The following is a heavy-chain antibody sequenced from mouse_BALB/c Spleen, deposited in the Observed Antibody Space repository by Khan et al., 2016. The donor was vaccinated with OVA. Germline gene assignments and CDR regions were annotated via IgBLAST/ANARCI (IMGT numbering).Heavy chain of an antibody. CDR1: GFSLTSYG. J-gene: IGHJ3*01. CDR2: IWGDGST. CDR3: ALYYDGRAWLAY. D-gene: IGHD1-1*01. V-gene: IGHV2-3*01. Sequence: QVQLKESGPGLVAPSQSLSITCTVSGFSLTSYGVGWVRQPPGKGLEWLGVIWGDGSTNYHSALISRLNINKDNSKSQVFLKLNSLQTDDTATYYGALYYDGRAWLAYWGQGTLVTVSA.